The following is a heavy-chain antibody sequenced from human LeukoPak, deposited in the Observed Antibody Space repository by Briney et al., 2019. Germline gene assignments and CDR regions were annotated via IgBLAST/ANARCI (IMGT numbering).Heavy chain of an antibody. CDR3: ARDIRHGWYFDY. V-gene: IGHV4-59*12. J-gene: IGHJ4*02. CDR1: GGSISSYY. D-gene: IGHD2-21*01. Sequence: ASETLSLTCTVSGGSISSYYWSWIRQPPGKGLEWIGYIYYSGSTYYNPSLKSRVTISVDTSKNQFSLKLSSVTAADTAVYYCARDIRHGWYFDYWGQGTLVTVSS. CDR2: IYYSGST.